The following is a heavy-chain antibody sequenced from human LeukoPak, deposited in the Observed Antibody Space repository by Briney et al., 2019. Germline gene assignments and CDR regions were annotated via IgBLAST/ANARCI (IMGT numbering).Heavy chain of an antibody. V-gene: IGHV3-11*03. D-gene: IGHD6-13*01. CDR2: ITSSGSYT. CDR1: GFTFSDYY. Sequence: GGSLRLSCAASGFTFSDYYMTWIRQAPGKGLEWISYITSSGSYTNYADSVKGRFTISRDNAKRSLYLQLNTLRGEHTALYYCARIGAAGPNYFDYWGQGTLVTVSS. J-gene: IGHJ4*01. CDR3: ARIGAAGPNYFDY.